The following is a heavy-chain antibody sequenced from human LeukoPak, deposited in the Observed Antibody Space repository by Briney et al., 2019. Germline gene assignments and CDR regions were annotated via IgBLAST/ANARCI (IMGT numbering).Heavy chain of an antibody. V-gene: IGHV3-74*01. CDR2: INSDGSSA. Sequence: PGGSLRLSCAASGFTFSDYWIHWVRQAPGKGLVWVSHINSDGSSATYADSVKGRLTISRDNAKNTVYLQMNSLRAEDTAVYYCARGGVGCFDYWGQGALVTVSS. CDR3: ARGGVGCFDY. CDR1: GFTFSDYW. D-gene: IGHD6-19*01. J-gene: IGHJ4*02.